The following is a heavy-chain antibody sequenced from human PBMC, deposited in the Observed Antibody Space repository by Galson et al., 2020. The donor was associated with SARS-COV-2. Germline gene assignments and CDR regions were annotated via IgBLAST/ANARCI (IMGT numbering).Heavy chain of an antibody. D-gene: IGHD2-2*01. J-gene: IGHJ6*03. Sequence: GESLKISCAASGFTFSSYDMHWVRQATGKGLEWVSAIGTAGDTYYPRSVKGRFTISRENAKNSLYLQMNSLRAGDTAVYYCARARYCSSTSCYPYYYYYMDVWGKGTTVTVSS. V-gene: IGHV3-13*01. CDR3: ARARYCSSTSCYPYYYYYMDV. CDR2: IGTAGDT. CDR1: GFTFSSYD.